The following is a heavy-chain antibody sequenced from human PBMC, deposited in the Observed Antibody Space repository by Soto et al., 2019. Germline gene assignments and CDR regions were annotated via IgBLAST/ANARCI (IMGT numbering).Heavy chain of an antibody. V-gene: IGHV3-30*03. CDR2: ISYDGSNK. CDR1: GFTFSSYG. CDR3: ATTAGGAFDI. Sequence: PGGSLRLSCAASGFTFSSYGMHWVRQAPGKGLEWVAVISYDGSNKYYADSVKGRFTISRDNSKNTLYLQMNSLRAEDTAVYYCATTAGGAFDIWGQGTMVTVSS. D-gene: IGHD6-13*01. J-gene: IGHJ3*02.